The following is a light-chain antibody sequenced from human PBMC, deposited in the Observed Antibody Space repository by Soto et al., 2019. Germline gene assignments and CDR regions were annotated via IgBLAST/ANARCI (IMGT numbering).Light chain of an antibody. J-gene: IGKJ4*01. CDR2: AAS. CDR1: QSISSY. CDR3: QQSYSTPLT. V-gene: IGKV1-39*01. Sequence: DIQMTQSPSYLSASVGDSVTISCRASQSISSYLNWYQQKPGKDPKLLIYAASSLQSGVPSRFSGSGSGTDFTLTISSLQPEDFATYYCQQSYSTPLTFGGGTKVDNK.